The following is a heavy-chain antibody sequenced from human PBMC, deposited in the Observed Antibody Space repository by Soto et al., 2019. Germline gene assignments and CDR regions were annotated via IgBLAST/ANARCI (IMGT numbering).Heavy chain of an antibody. CDR2: IIPILGIA. J-gene: IGHJ6*02. Sequence: GASVKVSCKASGGTFSSYTISWVRQAPGQGLEWMGRIIPILGIANYAQKFQGRVTMTRNTSICTAYMELSSLRSEDAAVYYCARGQGGPSQQKYCSGGSCYSYYYYGMDVWGQGTTVTVSS. V-gene: IGHV1-69*02. D-gene: IGHD2-15*01. CDR3: ARGQGGPSQQKYCSGGSCYSYYYYGMDV. CDR1: GGTFSSYT.